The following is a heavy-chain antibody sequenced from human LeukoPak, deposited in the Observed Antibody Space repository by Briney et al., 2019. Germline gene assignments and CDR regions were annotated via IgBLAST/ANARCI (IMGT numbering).Heavy chain of an antibody. CDR1: GFTVSSTY. Sequence: PGGSLRLSCAASGFTVSSTYMSWLRQAPGKGLEWVSLIYTGGTTYYADSVKGRFTISRDNSENTLYLQMNSLRAEDTAVYYCARGITGSNNWFDPWGQGTLDTVSS. CDR2: IYTGGTT. CDR3: ARGITGSNNWFDP. J-gene: IGHJ5*02. V-gene: IGHV3-53*01. D-gene: IGHD1-20*01.